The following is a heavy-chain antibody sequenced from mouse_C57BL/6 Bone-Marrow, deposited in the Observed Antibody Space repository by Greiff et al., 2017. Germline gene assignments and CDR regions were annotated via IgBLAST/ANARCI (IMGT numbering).Heavy chain of an antibody. CDR3: ARGSTTVVRFPFAY. CDR2: ISNLAYSI. CDR1: GFTFSDYG. V-gene: IGHV5-15*01. Sequence: EVQVVESGGGLVQPGGSLKLSCAASGFTFSDYGMAWVRQAPRKGPEWVAFISNLAYSIYYADTVTGRFTISRENAKNTLYLEMCSLRSEDTAMYYCARGSTTVVRFPFAYWGQGTLVTVSA. J-gene: IGHJ3*01. D-gene: IGHD1-1*01.